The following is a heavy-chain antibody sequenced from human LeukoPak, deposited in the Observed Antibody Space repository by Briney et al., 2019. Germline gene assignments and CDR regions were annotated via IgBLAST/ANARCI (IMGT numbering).Heavy chain of an antibody. CDR1: GGSISSGDYY. CDR2: IYYSGST. D-gene: IGHD1-26*01. V-gene: IGHV4-30-4*01. J-gene: IGHJ4*02. Sequence: TLSLTCTVSGGSISSGDYYWSWIRQPPGKGLEWIGYIYYSGSTYYNPSLKSRVTISVDTSKNQISLKLSSVTAADTAVYYCARVGMGGLEIDYWGQGTLVTVSS. CDR3: ARVGMGGLEIDY.